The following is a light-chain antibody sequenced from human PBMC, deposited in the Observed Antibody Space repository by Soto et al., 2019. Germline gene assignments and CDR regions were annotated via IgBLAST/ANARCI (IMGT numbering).Light chain of an antibody. Sequence: QSALTQPASVSGSPGQSITIACTGTISDVGGYKYVSWYQQHPGKAPKLMIYEVSNRPSGVSNRFSGSKSGNTASLTISGLQAEDEADYYCSSYSSSSTLVFGTGTKLNVL. J-gene: IGLJ1*01. V-gene: IGLV2-14*01. CDR2: EVS. CDR1: ISDVGGYKY. CDR3: SSYSSSSTLV.